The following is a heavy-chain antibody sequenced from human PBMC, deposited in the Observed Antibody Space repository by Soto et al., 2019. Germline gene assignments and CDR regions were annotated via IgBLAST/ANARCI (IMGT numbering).Heavy chain of an antibody. J-gene: IGHJ3*02. V-gene: IGHV1-18*01. CDR1: GYTFTSYG. D-gene: IGHD3-22*01. Sequence: QVQLVQSGAEVKKPGASVKVSCKASGYTFTSYGISWVRQAPGQGLEWMGWISAYNGNTNYAQKLQGRVTMTTGTSTSTAYMELSSLRSDATAGYYWARAVGTVSSGEPIDAYDIGGQGTMVTVSS. CDR2: ISAYNGNT. CDR3: ARAVGTVSSGEPIDAYDI.